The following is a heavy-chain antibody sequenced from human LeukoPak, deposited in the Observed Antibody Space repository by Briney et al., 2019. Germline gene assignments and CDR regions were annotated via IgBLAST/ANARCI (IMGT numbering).Heavy chain of an antibody. V-gene: IGHV5-51*01. D-gene: IGHD6-19*01. Sequence: GESLKISCKGSGYSFTSYWIGWVRQMPGKGLEWMGIIYPGDSDTRYSPSFQGQVTISADKSISIAYLQWSSLKASDTAMYYCARHRGWYSSDDAFDIWGQGTMVTVSS. CDR3: ARHRGWYSSDDAFDI. J-gene: IGHJ3*02. CDR1: GYSFTSYW. CDR2: IYPGDSDT.